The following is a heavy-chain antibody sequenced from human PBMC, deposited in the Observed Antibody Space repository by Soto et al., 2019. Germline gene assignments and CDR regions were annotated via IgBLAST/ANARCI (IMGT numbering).Heavy chain of an antibody. V-gene: IGHV1-69*02. J-gene: IGHJ6*03. CDR2: IIPILGIA. CDR3: AMGYCSSTSCPTYYYYYMDV. CDR1: GGTFSSYT. D-gene: IGHD2-2*01. Sequence: QVQLVQSGAEVKKPGSSVKVSCKASGGTFSSYTISWVRQAPGQGLEWMGRIIPILGIANYAQKFQGRVTITADKSTSTAYMELSSLRSEDRAVYYCAMGYCSSTSCPTYYYYYMDVWGKGTTVTVSS.